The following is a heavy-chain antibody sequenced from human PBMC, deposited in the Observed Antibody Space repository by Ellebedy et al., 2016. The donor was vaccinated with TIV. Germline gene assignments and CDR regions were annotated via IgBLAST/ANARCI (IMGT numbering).Heavy chain of an antibody. CDR3: ARVPMVRGVAFRMDV. CDR1: GFTFSNSA. CDR2: IVVGSGNT. V-gene: IGHV1-58*01. D-gene: IGHD3-10*01. Sequence: ASVKVSCKASGFTFSNSAVQWVRQARGQRLEWIGWIVVGSGNTNYAQKFQGRVTMTRDASISTAYMELSRLRSDDTAVYYCARVPMVRGVAFRMDVWGQGTTVTVSS. J-gene: IGHJ6*02.